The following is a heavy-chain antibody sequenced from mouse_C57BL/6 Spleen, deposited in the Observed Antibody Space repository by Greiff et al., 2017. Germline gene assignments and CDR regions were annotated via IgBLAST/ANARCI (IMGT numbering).Heavy chain of an antibody. J-gene: IGHJ4*01. V-gene: IGHV1-54*01. CDR2: INPGSGGT. D-gene: IGHD1-1*01. CDR3: ASRGYYYGPMDY. CDR1: GYAFTNYL. Sequence: QVQLQQSGAELVRPGTSVKVSCKASGYAFTNYLIEWVKQRPGQGLEWIGVINPGSGGTNYNEKFKGKATLTADKSSSTAYMQLSSLTSEDSAVYFCASRGYYYGPMDYWGQGTSVTFSS.